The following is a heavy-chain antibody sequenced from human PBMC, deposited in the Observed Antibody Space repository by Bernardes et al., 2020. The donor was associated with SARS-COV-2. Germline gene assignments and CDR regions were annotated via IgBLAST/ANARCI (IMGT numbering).Heavy chain of an antibody. V-gene: IGHV1-3*01. CDR1: GNTFIGDV. Sequence: ASVKVSCKASGNTFIGDVVNWVRQAPGQRLEWMGWIKVYNGDIKYLQKFQGRVIITRDTSARTVYMEMRSLRSEDTAVYYCARESVVGDTDGLDVWGQGTTVTVSS. CDR2: IKVYNGDI. D-gene: IGHD1-26*01. CDR3: ARESVVGDTDGLDV. J-gene: IGHJ6*02.